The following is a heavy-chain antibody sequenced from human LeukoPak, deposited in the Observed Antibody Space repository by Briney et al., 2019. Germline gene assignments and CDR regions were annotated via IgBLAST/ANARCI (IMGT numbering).Heavy chain of an antibody. D-gene: IGHD1-26*01. V-gene: IGHV1-2*02. CDR3: ARVPSYSFDD. Sequence: ASVRVSCKASGYTFTVYYMHWVRQAPGQGVERMEWINANTGGTDYTQKFQGRVTITRDTSISTGYMDLSTLRSDDTAVYYCARVPSYSFDDCGQGTMVTVSS. J-gene: IGHJ3*01. CDR2: INANTGGT. CDR1: GYTFTVYY.